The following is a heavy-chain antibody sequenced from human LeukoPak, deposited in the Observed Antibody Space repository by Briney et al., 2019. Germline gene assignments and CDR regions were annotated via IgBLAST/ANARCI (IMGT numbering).Heavy chain of an antibody. CDR3: ARVSWSMVRGVTTSDYYFDY. D-gene: IGHD3-10*01. V-gene: IGHV4-4*07. CDR1: GGSISSYY. CDR2: IYTSGST. Sequence: SETLSLTCTVSGGSISSYYWSWIRQPAGKGLEWIGRIYTSGSTNYNPSLKSRVTMSVYTSKNQFSLKLSSVTAADTAVYYCARVSWSMVRGVTTSDYYFDYWGQGTLVTVSS. J-gene: IGHJ4*02.